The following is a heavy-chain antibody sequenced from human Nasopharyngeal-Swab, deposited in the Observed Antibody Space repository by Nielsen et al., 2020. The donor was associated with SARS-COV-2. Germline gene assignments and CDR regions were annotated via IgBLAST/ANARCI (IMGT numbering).Heavy chain of an antibody. J-gene: IGHJ3*02. Sequence: GESLKISCAASGFTFSSYEMNWVRQAPGKGLEWVSYISSSGSTIYYADSVKGRFTISRDNAKNSLYLQMNSLRAEDTAVYYCAREQRITMIVVGIMKAFDIWGQGTMVTVSS. D-gene: IGHD3-22*01. V-gene: IGHV3-48*03. CDR3: AREQRITMIVVGIMKAFDI. CDR1: GFTFSSYE. CDR2: ISSSGSTI.